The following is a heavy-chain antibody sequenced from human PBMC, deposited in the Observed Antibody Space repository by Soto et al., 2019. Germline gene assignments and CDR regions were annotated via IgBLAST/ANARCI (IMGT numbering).Heavy chain of an antibody. CDR1: GFTFSSYG. Sequence: QVQLVESGGGVVQPGRSLRLSCAASGFTFSSYGMHWVRQAPGKGLEWVAVIWYDGSNKYYADSLKGRFTISRDNSKNTLYLQMNSLRAEDTAVYYCARDQLYSSSWSDYWGQGTLVTVSS. V-gene: IGHV3-33*01. D-gene: IGHD6-13*01. CDR3: ARDQLYSSSWSDY. J-gene: IGHJ4*02. CDR2: IWYDGSNK.